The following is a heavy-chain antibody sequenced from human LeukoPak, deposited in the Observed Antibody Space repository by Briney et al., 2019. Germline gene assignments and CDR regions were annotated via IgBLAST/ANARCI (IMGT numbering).Heavy chain of an antibody. CDR1: GGSISSYY. Sequence: SETLSLTCTVSGGSISSYYWSWIRQPPGKGLEWIGYIYYSGSTNYNPSLKSRVTISVDTSKNQFSLKLGSVTAADTAVYYCARGVVATILYDYWGQGTLVTVSS. D-gene: IGHD5-12*01. V-gene: IGHV4-59*01. J-gene: IGHJ4*02. CDR2: IYYSGST. CDR3: ARGVVATILYDY.